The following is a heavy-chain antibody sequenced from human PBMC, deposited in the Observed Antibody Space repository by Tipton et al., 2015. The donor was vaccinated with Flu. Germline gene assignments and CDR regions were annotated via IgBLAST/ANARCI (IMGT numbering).Heavy chain of an antibody. Sequence: QLVQSGAEVKKPGASVKVSCKASGYTFTDYYIHWVRQAPGQGLEWLGWINPASGVTVYAQKFHGRVTMTRDTSISTAYMDLSGLTSDDMAIYYCARELGEFEYWGQGALVTVSS. CDR1: GYTFTDYY. CDR2: INPASGVT. CDR3: ARELGEFEY. J-gene: IGHJ4*02. D-gene: IGHD7-27*01. V-gene: IGHV1-2*02.